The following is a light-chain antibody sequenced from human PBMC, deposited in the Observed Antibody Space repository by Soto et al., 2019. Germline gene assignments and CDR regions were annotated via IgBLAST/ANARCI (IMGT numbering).Light chain of an antibody. CDR3: QLYDTDSST. CDR1: QSINNW. CDR2: EAS. J-gene: IGKJ2*01. V-gene: IGKV1-5*03. Sequence: DIQMTQSPSTLSASVGDRVTITCRASQSINNWLAWYQQKPGKAPKLLIYEASSLLSGVPSRFSGSGSGTEFTLTISSLQSADFADYYFQLYDTDSSTFGQGTNLDI.